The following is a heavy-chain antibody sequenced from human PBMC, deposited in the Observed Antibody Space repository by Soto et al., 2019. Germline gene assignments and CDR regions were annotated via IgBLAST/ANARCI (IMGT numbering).Heavy chain of an antibody. Sequence: QLQLQESAPGLVKPSQTLSLTCTVSGGSISSGGYYWSWLRQHPGKGLEWIGYIYYSGSTYYNPSHKGRVTIPVDTSKNLFSLKLSSVTAADTAVYYCARALTTVILFDPCGQGTLVTVSS. D-gene: IGHD4-17*01. CDR2: IYYSGST. CDR3: ARALTTVILFDP. J-gene: IGHJ5*02. V-gene: IGHV4-31*03. CDR1: GGSISSGGYY.